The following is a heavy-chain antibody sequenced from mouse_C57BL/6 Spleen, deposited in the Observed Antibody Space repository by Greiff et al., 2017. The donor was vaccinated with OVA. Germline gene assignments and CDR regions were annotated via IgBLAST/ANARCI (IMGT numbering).Heavy chain of an antibody. J-gene: IGHJ3*01. D-gene: IGHD2-5*01. CDR2: INPNNGGT. V-gene: IGHV1-26*01. CDR1: GYTFTDYY. CDR3: ARKGACYSNYEGAWFAY. Sequence: VQLQQSGPELVKPGASVKISCKASGYTFTDYYMNWVKQSHGKSLEWIGDINPNNGGTSYNQKFKGKATLTVDKSSSTAYMELRSLTSEDSAVYYCARKGACYSNYEGAWFAYWGQGTLVTVSA.